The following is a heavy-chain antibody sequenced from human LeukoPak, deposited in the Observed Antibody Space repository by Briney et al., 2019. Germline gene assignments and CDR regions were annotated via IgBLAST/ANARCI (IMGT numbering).Heavy chain of an antibody. Sequence: PSETLSLTCTVSGVSMSSNYFSWIRQPPGKGLEFIWYIHYSGSTNYNPSLKSRVTISVDTSKNHFSLKLSSVTAADTAVYYCARTGYGDHFNLWGRGTLVTVSS. CDR3: ARTGYGDHFNL. V-gene: IGHV4-59*08. CDR2: IHYSGST. J-gene: IGHJ2*01. D-gene: IGHD4-17*01. CDR1: GVSMSSNY.